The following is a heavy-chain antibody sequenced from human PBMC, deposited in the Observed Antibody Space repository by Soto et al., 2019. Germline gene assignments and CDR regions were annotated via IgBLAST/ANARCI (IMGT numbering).Heavy chain of an antibody. CDR2: ISSDGSQN. Sequence: QVQLVESGGGVVQPGKSLRLSCAASGIAFSGCGLFWVRQTPSKGLEWVAAISSDGSQNYDANSVKGRYSSSRDNSKNTIYVQMNGLTTENAAVYDCSNNRVQGHGYFNLGALGSLVPASS. CDR3: SNNRVQGHGYFNL. J-gene: IGHJ2*01. CDR1: GIAFSGCG. D-gene: IGHD3-3*01. V-gene: IGHV3-30*18.